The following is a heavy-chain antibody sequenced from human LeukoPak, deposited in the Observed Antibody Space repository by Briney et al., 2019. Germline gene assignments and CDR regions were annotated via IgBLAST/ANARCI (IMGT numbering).Heavy chain of an antibody. Sequence: KTGGSLRLSCAASGSTFSTYSMNWVRQAPGKGLEWVSSISSSSTYIYYADSVKGRFTISRDNAKNSLYLQVNSLRAEDTAVYYCARGYSGRSPFDYWGQGTLVTVSS. CDR1: GSTFSTYS. V-gene: IGHV3-21*01. D-gene: IGHD1-26*01. J-gene: IGHJ4*02. CDR2: ISSSSTYI. CDR3: ARGYSGRSPFDY.